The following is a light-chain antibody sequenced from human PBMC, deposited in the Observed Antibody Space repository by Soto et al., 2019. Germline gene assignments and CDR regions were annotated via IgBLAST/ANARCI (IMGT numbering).Light chain of an antibody. Sequence: QSVLTQPPSASGTLGQRVTISCSGGNSNIGSNTVNWYQHLPGTAPKLLIYRSAQRPSGIPDRFSGSKYGTSASLDISGLQSEDEADYYCTSWDGSLDGRVFGGGTQLTVL. J-gene: IGLJ3*02. CDR1: NSNIGSNT. CDR2: RSA. V-gene: IGLV1-44*01. CDR3: TSWDGSLDGRV.